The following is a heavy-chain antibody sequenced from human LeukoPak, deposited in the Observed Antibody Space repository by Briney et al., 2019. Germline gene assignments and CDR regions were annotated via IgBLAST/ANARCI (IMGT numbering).Heavy chain of an antibody. CDR3: ARIYSYGFLGMDV. V-gene: IGHV4-59*01. J-gene: IGHJ6*02. D-gene: IGHD5-18*01. Sequence: SETLSLTCTVSGVSISSYYWSWIRQPPGKGLEWIGYIYYSGSTNYNPSLKSRVTISVDTSKNQFSLKLSSVTAADTAVYYCARIYSYGFLGMDVWGQGTTVTVSS. CDR2: IYYSGST. CDR1: GVSISSYY.